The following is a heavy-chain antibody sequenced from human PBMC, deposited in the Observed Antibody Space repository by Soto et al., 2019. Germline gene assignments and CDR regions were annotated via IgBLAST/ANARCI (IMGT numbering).Heavy chain of an antibody. D-gene: IGHD4-17*01. CDR2: IYYSGSV. J-gene: IGHJ6*03. CDR3: ARGSFVTNYYYYHMDV. Sequence: PSETLSLTCAVSSDSISRSHWLTWVRQSPGKGLEWLRDIYYSGSVYYNPSLRSRISISMDKSNNQFSLNLSSVTAADTAVYYCARGSFVTNYYYYHMDVWGKGTPVTVSS. CDR1: SDSISRSHW. V-gene: IGHV4-4*02.